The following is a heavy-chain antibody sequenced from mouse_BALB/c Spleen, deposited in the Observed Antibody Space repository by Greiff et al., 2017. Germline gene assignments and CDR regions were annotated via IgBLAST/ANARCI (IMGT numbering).Heavy chain of an antibody. CDR2: ISYSGST. CDR1: GYSITSDYA. V-gene: IGHV3-2*02. J-gene: IGHJ3*01. CDR3: ASRGWFAY. Sequence: ESGPGLVKPSQSLSLTCTVTGYSITSDYAWNWIRQFPGNKLEWMGYISYSGSTSYNPSLKSRISITRDTSKNQFFLQLNSVTTEDTATYYCASRGWFAYWGQGTLVTVSA.